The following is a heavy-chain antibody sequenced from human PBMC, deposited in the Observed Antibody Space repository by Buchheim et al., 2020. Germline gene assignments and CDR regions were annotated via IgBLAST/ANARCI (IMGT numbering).Heavy chain of an antibody. CDR1: GFTFSNYG. V-gene: IGHV3-30*18. J-gene: IGHJ3*01. D-gene: IGHD1-26*01. CDR3: AKDVVGATTGGDAFDL. CDR2: TSYDGSHK. Sequence: QVQLVESGGGVVQPGRSLRLSCAASGFTFSNYGMHWVRQAPGKGLEWVAVTSYDGSHKYYGDSVKGRFTISRDNAKNNLNLQMNSLRAEDTAVYYCAKDVVGATTGGDAFDLWGQGT.